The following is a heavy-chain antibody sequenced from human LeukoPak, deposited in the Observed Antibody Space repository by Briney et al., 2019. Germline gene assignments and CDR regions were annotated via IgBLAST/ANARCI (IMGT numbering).Heavy chain of an antibody. J-gene: IGHJ4*02. Sequence: SETLSLTCSVSGGSITGYYWSWIRQPPGKGLEWIGYLYYSGGTDYNRSLKSRVTMSVDTSKNQFSLKLRFVAAPDTAVYYCARRADYFSTTGYDKFDYWGQGSLVTVST. D-gene: IGHD3-9*01. CDR3: ARRADYFSTTGYDKFDY. CDR1: GGSITGYY. V-gene: IGHV4-59*08. CDR2: LYYSGGT.